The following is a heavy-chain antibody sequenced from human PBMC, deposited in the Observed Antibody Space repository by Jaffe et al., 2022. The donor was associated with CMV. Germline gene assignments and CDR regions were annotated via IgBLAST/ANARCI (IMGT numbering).Heavy chain of an antibody. Sequence: QVQLVESGGGVVQPGRSLRLSCAASGFTFSSYGMHWVRQAPGKGLEWVAVISYDGSNKYYADSVKGRFTISRDNSKNTLYLQMNSLRAEDTAVYYCAKDLRIAARLYYYYGMDVWGQGTTVTVSS. CDR3: AKDLRIAARLYYYYGMDV. D-gene: IGHD6-6*01. CDR2: ISYDGSNK. CDR1: GFTFSSYG. J-gene: IGHJ6*02. V-gene: IGHV3-30*18.